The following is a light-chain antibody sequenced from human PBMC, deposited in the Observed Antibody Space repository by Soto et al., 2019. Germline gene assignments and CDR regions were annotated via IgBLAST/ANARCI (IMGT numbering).Light chain of an antibody. V-gene: IGKV3-15*01. Sequence: EIVMTQSPASLSVSPGERVTLSCRASQSVRSELAWYQQKSGQPPRLLIYGASTRATGIPARFSGSGSGTEFTLTISSLQSEDVAVYYCQQYNSWPPLTFGGGTKVEI. CDR1: QSVRSE. CDR2: GAS. CDR3: QQYNSWPPLT. J-gene: IGKJ4*01.